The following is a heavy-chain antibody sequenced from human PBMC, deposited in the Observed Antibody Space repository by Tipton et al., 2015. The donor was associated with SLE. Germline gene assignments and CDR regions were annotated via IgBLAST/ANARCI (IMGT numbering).Heavy chain of an antibody. Sequence: SLRLSCTVSSFTFSSYWMHWVRQVPGKGLVWVSEIDPDGSRTNYADYVEGRFTISRDNAKNTLSLQMNSLRVDDTGVYYCASLSAPSDYWGQGTLVTVSS. CDR2: IDPDGSRT. J-gene: IGHJ4*02. CDR1: SFTFSSYW. CDR3: ASLSAPSDY. V-gene: IGHV3-74*01.